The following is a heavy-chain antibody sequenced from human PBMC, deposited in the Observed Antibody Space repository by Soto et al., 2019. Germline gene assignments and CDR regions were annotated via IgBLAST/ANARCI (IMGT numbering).Heavy chain of an antibody. CDR3: AKVAPFILGSPF. Sequence: VGSLRLSCTASGFDFSGSEMNWFRQAPGNGLEWVAYITGSGGAMFHADSVKGRFSISRDNAKKSLFLEMNNLTADDAGVYYCAKVAPFILGSPFWGQGTLVTVSS. J-gene: IGHJ4*02. CDR1: GFDFSGSE. D-gene: IGHD2-21*01. V-gene: IGHV3-48*03. CDR2: ITGSGGAM.